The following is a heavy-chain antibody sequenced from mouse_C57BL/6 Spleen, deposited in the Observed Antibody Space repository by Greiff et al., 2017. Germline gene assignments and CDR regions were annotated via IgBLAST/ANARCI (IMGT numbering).Heavy chain of an antibody. D-gene: IGHD2-4*01. CDR2: IYPRSGST. J-gene: IGHJ2*01. Sequence: QVQLQQSDAELVKPGASVKISCKVSGYTFTDHTIHWMKQRPEQGLEWIGYIYPRSGSTKYNEKFKGKATLTADKSSSTAYMQLDSLTSEDSAVYVCARGEYDWALDVWGTGTTLTVSS. CDR1: GYTFTDHT. V-gene: IGHV1-78*01. CDR3: ARGEYDWALDV.